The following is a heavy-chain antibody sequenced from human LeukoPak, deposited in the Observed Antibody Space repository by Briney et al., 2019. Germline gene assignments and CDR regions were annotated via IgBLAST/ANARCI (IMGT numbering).Heavy chain of an antibody. D-gene: IGHD3-22*01. CDR3: AKDQEYTYYYDSSAQGAGAFDI. J-gene: IGHJ3*02. V-gene: IGHV3-33*06. Sequence: GGSLRLSCAASGFTFSSYGMHWVRQAPGKGLEWVAVIWYDGSNKYYADSVKGRFTISRDNSKNTLYLHMNSLRAEDTAVYYCAKDQEYTYYYDSSAQGAGAFDIWGQGTMVTVSS. CDR1: GFTFSSYG. CDR2: IWYDGSNK.